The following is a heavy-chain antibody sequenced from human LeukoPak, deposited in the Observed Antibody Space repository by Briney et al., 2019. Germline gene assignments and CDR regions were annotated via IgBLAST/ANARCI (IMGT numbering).Heavy chain of an antibody. V-gene: IGHV4-38-2*02. CDR1: GYSISSGYY. D-gene: IGHD6-19*01. Sequence: SETLPLTCTVSGYSISSGYYWGWIRQPPGKGLEWIGSIYYSGSTYYNPSLKSRVTISVDTSKNQFSLKVRSVTAADTAVYYCAKPRTRLAWFDPWGQGTLVTVSS. CDR2: IYYSGST. CDR3: AKPRTRLAWFDP. J-gene: IGHJ5*02.